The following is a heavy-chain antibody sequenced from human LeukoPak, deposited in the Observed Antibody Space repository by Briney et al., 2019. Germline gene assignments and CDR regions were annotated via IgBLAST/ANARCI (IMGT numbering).Heavy chain of an antibody. CDR3: ARRAEYQLLFPYTFDY. Sequence: SETLSLTCTVSGGSISTYYWTWIRQPPGKGLEWIGYIYYSGSTNYNPSLKSRVTISVDTSKNQFSLKLTSVTAADTAVYYCARRAEYQLLFPYTFDYWGQGTLVTVSS. V-gene: IGHV4-59*08. J-gene: IGHJ4*02. D-gene: IGHD2-2*01. CDR1: GGSISTYY. CDR2: IYYSGST.